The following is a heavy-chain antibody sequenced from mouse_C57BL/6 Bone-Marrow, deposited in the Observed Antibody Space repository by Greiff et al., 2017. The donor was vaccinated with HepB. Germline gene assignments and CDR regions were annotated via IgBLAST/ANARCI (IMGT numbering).Heavy chain of an antibody. V-gene: IGHV5-6*01. CDR2: ISSGGSYT. J-gene: IGHJ3*01. CDR1: GFTFSSYG. D-gene: IGHD3-2*02. Sequence: EVKVVESGGDLVKPGGSLKLSCAASGFTFSSYGMSWVRQTPDKRLEWVATISSGGSYTYYPDSVKGRFNISRDNAKNILYLQMSSLKAEDTAMYYCEIELRLPAWFAYWGQGTLVTVSA. CDR3: EIELRLPAWFAY.